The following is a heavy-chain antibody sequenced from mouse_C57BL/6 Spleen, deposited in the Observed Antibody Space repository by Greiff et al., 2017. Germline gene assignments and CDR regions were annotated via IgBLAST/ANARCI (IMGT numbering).Heavy chain of an antibody. CDR3: AREGTLYDGYSAWFAY. Sequence: EVQRVESGGGLVKPGGSLKLSCAASGFTFSSYAMSWVRQTPEKRLEWVATISDGGSYTYYPDNVKGRFTISRDNAKNNLYLQMSHLKSEDTAMYYCAREGTLYDGYSAWFAYWGQGTLVTVSA. J-gene: IGHJ3*01. D-gene: IGHD2-3*01. CDR2: ISDGGSYT. CDR1: GFTFSSYA. V-gene: IGHV5-4*01.